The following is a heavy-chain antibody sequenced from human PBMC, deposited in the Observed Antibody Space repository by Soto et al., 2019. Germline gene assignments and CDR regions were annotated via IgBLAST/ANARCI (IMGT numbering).Heavy chain of an antibody. J-gene: IGHJ5*02. CDR2: IYYPGTT. Sequence: QMQLQESGPGLVKPSETLSLTCTVSGVSVSSYYWSWLRQPPGKGLAWIGYIYYPGTTDYNPSLRSRVTISVDRSKNQFSLKLSSVTAADTAVYYCAMTDYGGLRWFDPWGQGTLVTVSS. V-gene: IGHV4-59*02. CDR1: GVSVSSYY. CDR3: AMTDYGGLRWFDP. D-gene: IGHD4-17*01.